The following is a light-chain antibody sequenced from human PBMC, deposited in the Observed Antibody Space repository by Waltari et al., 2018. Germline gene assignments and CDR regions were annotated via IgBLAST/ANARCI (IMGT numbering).Light chain of an antibody. CDR3: GSYTGSDAWV. CDR1: SNDLGGYDH. CDR2: DVS. J-gene: IGLJ3*02. Sequence: QSALTQPASVSGSPGQSIIISCTGTSNDLGGYDHVSWYQQHPGKAPKLIIYDVSDRPSGVSNRFSGSRSANTASLAISGLLAEDEADYYCGSYTGSDAWVFGGGTKVTVL. V-gene: IGLV2-14*03.